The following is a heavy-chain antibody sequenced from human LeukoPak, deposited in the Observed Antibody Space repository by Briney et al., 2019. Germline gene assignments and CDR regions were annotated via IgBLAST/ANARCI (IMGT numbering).Heavy chain of an antibody. V-gene: IGHV4-61*02. Sequence: SETLSLTCTVSGGSISSGSYYWSWIRQPAGKGLEWIGRIYTSGSTNYNPSLKSRVTISVDTSKSQFSLKLSSVTAADTAVYYCARGDLYYYMDVWGKGTTVTISS. J-gene: IGHJ6*03. CDR1: GGSISSGSYY. CDR2: IYTSGST. CDR3: ARGDLYYYMDV.